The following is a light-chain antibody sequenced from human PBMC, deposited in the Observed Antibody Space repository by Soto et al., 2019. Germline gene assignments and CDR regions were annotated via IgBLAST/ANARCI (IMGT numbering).Light chain of an antibody. J-gene: IGKJ1*01. CDR3: QESATTRWA. CDR1: QNITNF. V-gene: IGKV1-39*01. CDR2: AAS. Sequence: DIQMTQSPSSLSASVGDRVPIACRASQNITNFLNWYQHNPGKAPNPLIFAASHLQSGVSSRFSGSGSGTDFTLTISSLHPEDFATFYCQESATTRWAFGQGTKVDIK.